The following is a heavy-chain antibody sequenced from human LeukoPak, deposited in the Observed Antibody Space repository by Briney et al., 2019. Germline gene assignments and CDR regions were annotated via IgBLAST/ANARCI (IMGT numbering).Heavy chain of an antibody. J-gene: IGHJ6*03. CDR3: ARGVGSGWYWGYYMDV. V-gene: IGHV4-34*01. D-gene: IGHD6-19*01. Sequence: SETLSLTCAVYGGSFSGYYWSWIRQPPGKGLEWIGEIYHSGSTNYNPSLKSRVTISVDTSKNQFSLKLSSVTAADTAVYYCARGVGSGWYWGYYMDVWGKGTTVTVSS. CDR1: GGSFSGYY. CDR2: IYHSGST.